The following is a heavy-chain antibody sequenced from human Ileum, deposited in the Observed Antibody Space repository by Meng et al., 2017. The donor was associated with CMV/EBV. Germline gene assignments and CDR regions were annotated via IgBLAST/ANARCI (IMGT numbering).Heavy chain of an antibody. D-gene: IGHD2-8*01. V-gene: IGHV3-74*01. CDR1: GFTLSSYW. CDR3: ARGYCTEGVCYLDY. Sequence: GGSLRLSCAVSGFTLSSYWMHWVRQAPGKGLEWVSRIQSDGSITTYAGSVEGRFTISRDNAKNTLYLQMHNLRAEDTAVYYCARGYCTEGVCYLDYWGQGTLVTVSS. J-gene: IGHJ4*02. CDR2: IQSDGSIT.